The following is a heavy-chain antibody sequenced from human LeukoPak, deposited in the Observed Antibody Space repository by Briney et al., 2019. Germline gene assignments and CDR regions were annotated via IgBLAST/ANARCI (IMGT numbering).Heavy chain of an antibody. CDR1: GFTVSSNY. J-gene: IGHJ5*02. CDR3: ARDWYCSSSICYTDRNWFDP. V-gene: IGHV3-53*01. Sequence: PGGSLRLSCAASGFTVSSNYMSWVRQAPGKGLEWVSVIYSGGRTYYADSVKGRFTISRDNAKNLLYLQMNSLRPDDTAVYYCARDWYCSSSICYTDRNWFDPWGQGTLVTVSS. CDR2: IYSGGRT. D-gene: IGHD2-2*02.